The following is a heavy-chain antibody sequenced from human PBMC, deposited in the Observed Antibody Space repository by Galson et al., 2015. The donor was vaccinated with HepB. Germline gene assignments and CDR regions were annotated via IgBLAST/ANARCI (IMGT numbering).Heavy chain of an antibody. CDR3: ARLAGSGREFDL. Sequence: ETLSLTCAVSGGSMTNYYWSWVRQPPGKGLEWIAWIYYSGNTDFHPSLKSRLTISVDTSKNQFSLKLNSVTAADTAIYYCARLAGSGREFDLWGRGILVTVSS. V-gene: IGHV4-59*08. CDR1: GGSMTNYY. J-gene: IGHJ2*01. D-gene: IGHD3-10*01. CDR2: IYYSGNT.